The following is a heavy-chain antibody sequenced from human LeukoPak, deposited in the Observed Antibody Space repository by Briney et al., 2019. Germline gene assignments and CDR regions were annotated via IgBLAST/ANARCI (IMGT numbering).Heavy chain of an antibody. CDR3: AKAYRVSSGYYYDY. J-gene: IGHJ4*02. V-gene: IGHV3-23*01. CDR2: ISSSGGST. Sequence: PGGSLRLSCAASGFTFSSYAMSWVRQAPGKGLEWVSGISSSGGSTYYADSAKGRFTISRDNSKNTLYLQMSSLRAEDTAVYYCAKAYRVSSGYYYDYWGQGTLVTVSS. D-gene: IGHD3-22*01. CDR1: GFTFSSYA.